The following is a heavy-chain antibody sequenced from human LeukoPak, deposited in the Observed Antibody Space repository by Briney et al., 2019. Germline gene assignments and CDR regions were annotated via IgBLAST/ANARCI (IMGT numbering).Heavy chain of an antibody. CDR3: ARDGDIVVVPLGGMDV. V-gene: IGHV4-34*01. CDR1: GGSFSGYY. J-gene: IGHJ6*02. Sequence: PSETLSFTCAVYGGSFSGYYWSWIRQPPGKGLEWIGEINHSGSTNYNPSLKSRVTISVDTSKNQFSLKLSSVTAADTAVYYCARDGDIVVVPLGGMDVWGQGTTVTVSS. CDR2: INHSGST. D-gene: IGHD2-15*01.